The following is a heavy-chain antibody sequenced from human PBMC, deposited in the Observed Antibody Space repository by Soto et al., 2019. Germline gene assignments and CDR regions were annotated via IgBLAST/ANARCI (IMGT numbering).Heavy chain of an antibody. CDR3: ARGVPNCSSSSCYFDY. CDR2: IYKSGGT. V-gene: IGHV4-59*01. D-gene: IGHD2-2*01. Sequence: PSETLSLTCTVSSGSISGYSWTWIRQPPGKGLEWIGYIYKSGGTTYNPSLKSRVTMSVDTSKSQLSLKLTSVTAADTAVYYCARGVPNCSSSSCYFDYWSQGALVTVSS. J-gene: IGHJ4*02. CDR1: SGSISGYS.